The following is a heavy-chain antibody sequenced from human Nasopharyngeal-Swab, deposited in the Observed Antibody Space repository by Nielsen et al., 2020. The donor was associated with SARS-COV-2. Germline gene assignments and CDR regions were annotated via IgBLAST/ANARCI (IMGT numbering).Heavy chain of an antibody. CDR3: ARYRGGFYSSNWYFDY. J-gene: IGHJ4*02. CDR2: IYYSGST. Sequence: RQAPGKGLEWIGSIYYSGSTYYNPALKGRVTISVDTSKNQFSLKLSSVTAADTAVYYCARYRGGFYSSNWYFDYWGQGTLVTVSS. V-gene: IGHV4-39*01. D-gene: IGHD6-13*01.